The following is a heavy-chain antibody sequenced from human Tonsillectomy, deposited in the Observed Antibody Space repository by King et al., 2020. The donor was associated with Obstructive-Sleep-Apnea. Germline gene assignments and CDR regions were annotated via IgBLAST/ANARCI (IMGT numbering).Heavy chain of an antibody. Sequence: VQLQESGPGLVKPSETLSLTCTVPGGSISSYYWSGIRQPPGKGLEWIGYIYYSGSTNYNPSLKSRVTISVDTSKNQFSLKLSSVTAADTAVYYCARILLWFGDPSAFDIWGQGTMVTVSS. V-gene: IGHV4-59*08. J-gene: IGHJ3*02. CDR3: ARILLWFGDPSAFDI. D-gene: IGHD3-10*01. CDR1: GGSISSYY. CDR2: IYYSGST.